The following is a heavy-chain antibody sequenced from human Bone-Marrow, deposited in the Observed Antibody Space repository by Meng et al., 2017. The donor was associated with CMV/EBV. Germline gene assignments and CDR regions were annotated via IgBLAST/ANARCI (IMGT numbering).Heavy chain of an antibody. Sequence: ASVKVSCKASGYTFTGYYMHWVRQAPGQGLEWMGWINPNSGGTNYAQKFQGRVTMTRDTSISTAYMELSRLRSDDTAVYYCARDAPGEWYQLLYPFGSYGYYYYGMDVWDQGTTVTVSS. CDR2: INPNSGGT. CDR1: GYTFTGYY. D-gene: IGHD2-2*02. CDR3: ARDAPGEWYQLLYPFGSYGYYYYGMDV. V-gene: IGHV1-2*02. J-gene: IGHJ6*02.